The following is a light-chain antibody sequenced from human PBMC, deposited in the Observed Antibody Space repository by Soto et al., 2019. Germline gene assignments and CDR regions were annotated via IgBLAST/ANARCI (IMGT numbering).Light chain of an antibody. V-gene: IGKV1-27*01. CDR3: QKYNSAPLT. CDR1: QCISNY. J-gene: IGKJ4*01. Sequence: DIQMTQSPSSLSASVGDRVTITCRASQCISNYLAWYQQNPGKVPKLLIYAASTLQSGVPSRFSGSGSGTDFNLTISSLQPEDVATYYCQKYNSAPLTFGGGTKVEIK. CDR2: AAS.